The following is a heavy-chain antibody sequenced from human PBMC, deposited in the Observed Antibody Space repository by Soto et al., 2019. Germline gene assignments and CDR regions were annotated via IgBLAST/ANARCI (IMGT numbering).Heavy chain of an antibody. CDR1: GGSISSYY. J-gene: IGHJ5*02. V-gene: IGHV4-59*01. D-gene: IGHD3-3*01. CDR3: ARVSVFWSGFLFDP. CDR2: IYYSGST. Sequence: PSETLSITCTVSGGSISSYYWSWIRQPPGKGLEWIGYIYYSGSTNYNPSLKSRVTISVDTSKNQFSLKLSSVTAADTAVYYCARVSVFWSGFLFDPWGQGTLVTVSS.